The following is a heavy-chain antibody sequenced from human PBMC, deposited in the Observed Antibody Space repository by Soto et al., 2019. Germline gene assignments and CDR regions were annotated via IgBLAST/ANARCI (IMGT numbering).Heavy chain of an antibody. V-gene: IGHV3-7*05. J-gene: IGHJ3*02. CDR3: ATSITGTTSRSGAFDI. CDR1: GFTFGDFW. CDR2: MNENGGSI. Sequence: PGGSLRLSCTVSGFTFGDFWMTWVRQAPGKGLEWVANMNENGGSIYYADSVKGRFAISRDNSKNTLYLQMNSLRAEDTAVYYCATSITGTTSRSGAFDIWGQGTMVTVSS. D-gene: IGHD1-7*01.